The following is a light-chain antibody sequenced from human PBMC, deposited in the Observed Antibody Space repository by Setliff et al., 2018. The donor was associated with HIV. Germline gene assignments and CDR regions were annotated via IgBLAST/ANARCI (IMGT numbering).Light chain of an antibody. CDR1: QSVSGS. Sequence: IVLTQTPAILSLSPGERATLSCRASQSVSGSLAWYQHKPGQAPRLLIYDASNRSTGIPARFSGTGSGTGFTLTISSLESEDFAVYYCQQLRNWPLTFGGGTRLEIK. CDR3: QQLRNWPLT. V-gene: IGKV3-11*01. J-gene: IGKJ5*01. CDR2: DAS.